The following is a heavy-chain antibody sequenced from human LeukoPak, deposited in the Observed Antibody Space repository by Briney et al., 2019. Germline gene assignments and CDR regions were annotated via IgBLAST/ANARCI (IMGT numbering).Heavy chain of an antibody. J-gene: IGHJ3*02. CDR3: AKDLVDYGNDGPGAFHI. CDR1: GFTFSSYA. Sequence: GGSLRLSCAASGFTFSSYAMSWVRQAPGKGLEWVSAIRGSGGSTYYADSVRGRFTISRDNSKNTLYVHMNSLRAEDTAIYYCAKDLVDYGNDGPGAFHIWGQGTMVTVSS. D-gene: IGHD4-11*01. V-gene: IGHV3-23*01. CDR2: IRGSGGST.